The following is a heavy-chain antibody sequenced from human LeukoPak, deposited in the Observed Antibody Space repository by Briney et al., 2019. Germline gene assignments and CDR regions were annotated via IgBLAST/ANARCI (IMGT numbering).Heavy chain of an antibody. D-gene: IGHD2-2*01. J-gene: IGHJ4*02. CDR3: ARDMGTGYCSSTRCYAFDY. V-gene: IGHV3-23*01. CDR1: GFTFRKYA. Sequence: GGSLRLSCAASGFTFRKYAVSWVRQAPGKGLEWVSSISGSGGNTYYVDSVKGRFTISRDNSKNTLYMQMNSLRAEDTGVYYCARDMGTGYCSSTRCYAFDYWGQGTLVTVSS. CDR2: ISGSGGNT.